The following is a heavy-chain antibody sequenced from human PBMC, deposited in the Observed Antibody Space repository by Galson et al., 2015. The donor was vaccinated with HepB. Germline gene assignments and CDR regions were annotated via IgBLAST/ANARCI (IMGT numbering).Heavy chain of an antibody. Sequence: SVKVSCKASGYTFSSYALNWVRQAPGQGLEWMGRINTNTGEPTYARGFTGRFVFSLDTSVSTAFLQISSLKAGDAAVYYCAREGDFWSGEGLEYWGRGALVTVSS. CDR2: INTNTGEP. D-gene: IGHD3-3*01. J-gene: IGHJ4*02. CDR1: GYTFSSYA. CDR3: AREGDFWSGEGLEY. V-gene: IGHV7-4-1*02.